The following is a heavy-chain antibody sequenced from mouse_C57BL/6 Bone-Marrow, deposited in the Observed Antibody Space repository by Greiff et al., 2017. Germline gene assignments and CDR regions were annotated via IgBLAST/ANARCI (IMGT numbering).Heavy chain of an antibody. CDR3: ARYYYGSSLSYFDV. CDR1: GFSLTSYA. CDR2: IWTGGGT. V-gene: IGHV2-9-1*01. J-gene: IGHJ1*03. D-gene: IGHD1-1*01. Sequence: VQGVESGPGLVAPSQSLSITCTVSGFSLTSYAISWVRQPPGKGLEWLGVIWTGGGTNYNSALKSRLSISKDNSKSQVFLKMNSLQTDDTARYYCARYYYGSSLSYFDVWGTGTTVTVAS.